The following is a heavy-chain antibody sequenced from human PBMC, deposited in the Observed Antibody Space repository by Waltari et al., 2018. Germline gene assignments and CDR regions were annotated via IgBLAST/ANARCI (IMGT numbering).Heavy chain of an antibody. J-gene: IGHJ4*02. CDR2: MKPNSGNT. CDR3: ARDRLDVFDY. CDR1: GYTFTSYD. V-gene: IGHV1-8*03. Sequence: QVQLVQSGAEVKKPGASVKVSCKASGYTFTSYDINWVRQATGQGLEWMGWMKPNSGNTSYAKKVQGKVTITRNTPISPAYMELSSLGSEDTAVYYRARDRLDVFDYWGQGTLVTVSS.